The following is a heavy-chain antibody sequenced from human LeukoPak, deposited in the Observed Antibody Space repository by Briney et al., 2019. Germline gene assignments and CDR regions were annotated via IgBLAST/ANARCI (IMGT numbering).Heavy chain of an antibody. CDR3: ARDYYYDSSGYWDYYFDY. CDR1: GFTFSSYG. CDR2: IWYDGSNQ. Sequence: GRSLRLSCAASGFTFSSYGMHWVRQAPGKGLEWVAVIWYDGSNQYSADSVKGRFTISRDNSKNTLYLQMNSLRAEDTAVYYCARDYYYDSSGYWDYYFDYWGQGTLVSVSS. V-gene: IGHV3-33*01. J-gene: IGHJ4*02. D-gene: IGHD3-22*01.